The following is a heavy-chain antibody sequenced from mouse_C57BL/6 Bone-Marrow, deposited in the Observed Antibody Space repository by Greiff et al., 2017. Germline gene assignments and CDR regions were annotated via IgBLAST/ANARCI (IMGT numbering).Heavy chain of an antibody. CDR1: GYSITSGYY. D-gene: IGHD2-5*01. Sequence: VQLKESGPGLVKPSQSLSLTCSVTGYSITSGYYWNWIRQFPGNKLEWMGYISYDGSNNYNPSLKNRISITRDTSKNQFFLKLNSVTTEDTATYYCARGGYSNYAMDYWGQGTSVTVSS. V-gene: IGHV3-6*01. J-gene: IGHJ4*01. CDR3: ARGGYSNYAMDY. CDR2: ISYDGSN.